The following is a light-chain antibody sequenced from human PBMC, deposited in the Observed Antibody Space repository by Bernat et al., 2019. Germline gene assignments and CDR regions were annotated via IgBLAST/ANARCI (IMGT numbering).Light chain of an antibody. Sequence: QSALTQPASVSGSPGQSITISCIGTSSDIGSYNYVSWYQQHPGKAPNLLIYAVANRPSGVSNRFSASKSGNTAPLTISGLQAEDESDYYCSSYTRSATYVFGTGTKVTVL. CDR2: AVA. CDR3: SSYTRSATYV. J-gene: IGLJ1*01. V-gene: IGLV2-14*03. CDR1: SSDIGSYNY.